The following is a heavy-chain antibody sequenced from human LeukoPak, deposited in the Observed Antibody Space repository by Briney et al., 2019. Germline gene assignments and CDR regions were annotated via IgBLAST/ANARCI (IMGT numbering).Heavy chain of an antibody. CDR3: ARSIPYGTTWYGRSDY. D-gene: IGHD6-13*01. CDR2: IKPDGTTK. V-gene: IGHV3-7*03. Sequence: GGSLRLSCAASGFPFSSYSMTWVRQAPGKGLEWVADIKPDGTTKFYVDSVKGRFTISRDNALNSLYLQMNSLRAEDTAIYYCARSIPYGTTWYGRSDYWGQGTLVTVSS. CDR1: GFPFSSYS. J-gene: IGHJ4*02.